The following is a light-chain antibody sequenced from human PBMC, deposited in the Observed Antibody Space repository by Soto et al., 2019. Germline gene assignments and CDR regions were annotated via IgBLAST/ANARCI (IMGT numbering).Light chain of an antibody. V-gene: IGLV1-40*01. CDR2: GNS. CDR3: LSYDSSLSGTVV. CDR1: SSNIGAGYD. J-gene: IGLJ2*01. Sequence: QSVLTQPPSVSGAPGQRVTISCTGSSSNIGAGYDVHWYQQLPGTAPKLLIYGNSNRPSGVPDRFSGSKSGTSASLAITGLQAEDEADYYCLSYDSSLSGTVVFGVGTKLTVL.